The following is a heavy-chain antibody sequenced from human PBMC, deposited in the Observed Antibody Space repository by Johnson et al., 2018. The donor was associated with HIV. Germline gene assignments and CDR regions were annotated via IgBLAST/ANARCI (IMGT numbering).Heavy chain of an antibody. CDR1: GFIFDDYD. V-gene: IGHV3-20*04. J-gene: IGHJ3*02. CDR3: ARVVKFNWSFAAFDI. CDR2: INWNGGRT. D-gene: IGHD1-26*01. Sequence: EVQLVESGGGVVRPGGSLRLSCAGSGFIFDDYDMTWVRQPPGKGLEWVSGINWNGGRTGYADSVKGRFTISRENAKNSLYLQMNSLRAEDTAFYYCARVVKFNWSFAAFDIWGQGTMVTVSS.